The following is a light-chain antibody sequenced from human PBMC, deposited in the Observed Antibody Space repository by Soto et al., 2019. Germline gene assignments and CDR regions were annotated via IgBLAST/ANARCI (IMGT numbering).Light chain of an antibody. CDR1: ALPKQY. CDR2: KDS. J-gene: IGLJ2*01. Sequence: SYELTQPPSVSVSPGQTARIACSGDALPKQYAYWYQQKPGQAPVLVIYKDSERPSGIPERFSGSSSGTTVTLTISGVQAEDEADHYCQSADSSGTYPVVFGGGTKVTVL. CDR3: QSADSSGTYPVV. V-gene: IGLV3-25*03.